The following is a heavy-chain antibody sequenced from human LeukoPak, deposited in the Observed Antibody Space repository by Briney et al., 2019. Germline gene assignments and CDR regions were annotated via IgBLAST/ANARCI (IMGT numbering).Heavy chain of an antibody. Sequence: GGSRRLSCAASGFTFSSYAMSWVRQAPGKGLEWVSAISGGGGSIHYADSGKGRFTISRDNSKNTLYLQMNSLRAEDTAVYYCAKPRLQLVLRLLFDYWGQGTLVTVSS. V-gene: IGHV3-23*01. CDR1: GFTFSSYA. CDR3: AKPRLQLVLRLLFDY. J-gene: IGHJ4*02. D-gene: IGHD6-13*01. CDR2: ISGGGGSI.